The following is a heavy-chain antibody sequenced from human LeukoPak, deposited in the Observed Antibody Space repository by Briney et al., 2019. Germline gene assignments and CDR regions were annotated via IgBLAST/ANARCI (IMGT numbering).Heavy chain of an antibody. V-gene: IGHV3-23*01. Sequence: GGSLRLSCAASGFTFSSYAMSWVRQAPGKGLEWVSTISGSGGTGTYYADSVKGRFTISRDNSKSTLYLPMNSLRAEDTAVYYCVKDRGGSPFYGMDVWGQGTTVTVSS. CDR2: ISGSGGTGT. J-gene: IGHJ6*02. CDR3: VKDRGGSPFYGMDV. D-gene: IGHD1-26*01. CDR1: GFTFSSYA.